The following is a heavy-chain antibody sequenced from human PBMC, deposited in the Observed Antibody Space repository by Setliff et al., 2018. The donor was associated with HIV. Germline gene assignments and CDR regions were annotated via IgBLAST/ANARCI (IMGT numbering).Heavy chain of an antibody. V-gene: IGHV1-2*02. CDR3: ARGRASGSANSG. CDR1: GYTFTGYY. Sequence: GASVKVSCKASGYTFTGYYMHWVRQAPGQGLEWMGWINPNSGGTNYAQMFQGRVTMTRDTSITTAYMEVSRLTSDDTAVYYCARGRASGSANSGWGQGTLVTVSS. D-gene: IGHD7-27*01. CDR2: INPNSGGT. J-gene: IGHJ4*02.